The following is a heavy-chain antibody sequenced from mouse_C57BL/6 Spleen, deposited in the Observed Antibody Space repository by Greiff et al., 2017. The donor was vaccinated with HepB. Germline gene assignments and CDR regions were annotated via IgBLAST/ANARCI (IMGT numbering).Heavy chain of an antibody. CDR3: AREAGDYDGDGYIDV. J-gene: IGHJ1*03. CDR2: INPNNGGT. Sequence: EVQLQQSGPELVKPGASVKIPCKASGYTFTDYNMDWVKQSHGKSLEWIGDINPNNGGTIYNQKFKGKATLTVDKSSSTAYMELRSLTSEDTAVYYCAREAGDYDGDGYIDVWGTGTTVTVSS. CDR1: GYTFTDYN. V-gene: IGHV1-18*01. D-gene: IGHD2-4*01.